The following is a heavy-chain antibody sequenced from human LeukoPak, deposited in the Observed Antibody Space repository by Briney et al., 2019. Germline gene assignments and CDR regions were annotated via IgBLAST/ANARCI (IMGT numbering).Heavy chain of an antibody. CDR2: ISWNSGSI. D-gene: IGHD3-22*01. V-gene: IGHV3-9*01. CDR3: ARAPSEIGGYYPEYFRH. CDR1: GFTFDDYA. J-gene: IGHJ1*01. Sequence: GGSLRLSCAASGFTFDDYAMHWVRQAAGKGLEWVSGISWNSGSIGYADSVKGRFTISRDNANNTLSLQMNSLRPEDTGVYYCARAPSEIGGYYPEYFRHWGQGTLVTVSS.